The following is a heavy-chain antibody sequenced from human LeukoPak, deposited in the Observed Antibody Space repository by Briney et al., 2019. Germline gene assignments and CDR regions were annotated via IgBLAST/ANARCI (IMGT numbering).Heavy chain of an antibody. CDR3: AREQNSSAGS. CDR1: GGFISSSSHY. V-gene: IGHV4-39*07. Sequence: SETLSLTCTVSGGFISSSSHYWAWIRQPPGKGLEWIGSIYYSGITYYSPSLKSRVTISVETSKNQFSLKLSSVTAADTAVYYWAREQNSSAGSWGEGTLVTVSS. CDR2: IYYSGIT. J-gene: IGHJ4*02. D-gene: IGHD6-6*01.